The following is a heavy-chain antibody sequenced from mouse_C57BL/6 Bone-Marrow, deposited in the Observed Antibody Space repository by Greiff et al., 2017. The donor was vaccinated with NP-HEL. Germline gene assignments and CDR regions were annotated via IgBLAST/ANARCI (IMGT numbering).Heavy chain of an antibody. Sequence: QVQLQQPGAELVKPGASVKLSCKASGCTFTSYWMHWVKQRPGQGLEWIGMIHPNSGSTNYNEKFKSKATLTVDKSSSTAYMQLSSLTSEDSAVYYCARILRSYFDYWGQGTTLTVSS. CDR2: IHPNSGST. V-gene: IGHV1-64*01. CDR3: ARILRSYFDY. J-gene: IGHJ2*01. CDR1: GCTFTSYW. D-gene: IGHD1-1*01.